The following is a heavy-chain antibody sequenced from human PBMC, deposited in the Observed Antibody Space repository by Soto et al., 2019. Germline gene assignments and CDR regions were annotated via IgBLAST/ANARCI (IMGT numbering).Heavy chain of an antibody. J-gene: IGHJ4*02. D-gene: IGHD1-26*01. V-gene: IGHV3-21*02. Sequence: EVQLVESGGGLVKPGGSLRLSCAASGFTFSTYNMSWVRQAPGKGLEWVSSISSSSNYIYYADSVKGRFTISRDNAKNSLYLQMNSLRAEDTAVYYCARVGAYRDFDYWGQGTLVTVSS. CDR2: ISSSSNYI. CDR1: GFTFSTYN. CDR3: ARVGAYRDFDY.